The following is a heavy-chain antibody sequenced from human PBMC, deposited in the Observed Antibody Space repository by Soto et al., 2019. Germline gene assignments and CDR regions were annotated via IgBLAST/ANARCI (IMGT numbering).Heavy chain of an antibody. D-gene: IGHD2-8*01. CDR2: INPKSGGT. J-gene: IGHJ6*02. V-gene: IGHV1-2*04. CDR1: GYSFTDYH. CDR3: ARGHSTDCSNGVCSFFYNHEMDV. Sequence: APVQVSCKASGYSFTDYHIHWMRQAPGQGLEWLGRINPKSGGTSTAQKFQGWVTMTRDRSISTVYMELTRLRSDDTAVYFCARGHSTDCSNGVCSFFYNHEMDVWGQGTTVTVSS.